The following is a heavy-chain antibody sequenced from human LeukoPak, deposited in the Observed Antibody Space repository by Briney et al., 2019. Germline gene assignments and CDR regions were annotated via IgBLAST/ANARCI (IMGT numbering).Heavy chain of an antibody. V-gene: IGHV3-7*01. D-gene: IGHD6-6*01. CDR1: GFTFSSYW. CDR3: ARDSDRSSYDY. CDR2: IKQDGSEK. Sequence: GGSLRLSCAASGFTFSSYWMSWVRQAPGKGLEWVANIKQDGSEKYSVDSVKGRFIISRDNAKNSLYLQMDSLRAEDTAVYYCARDSDRSSYDYWGQGTLVTVSS. J-gene: IGHJ4*02.